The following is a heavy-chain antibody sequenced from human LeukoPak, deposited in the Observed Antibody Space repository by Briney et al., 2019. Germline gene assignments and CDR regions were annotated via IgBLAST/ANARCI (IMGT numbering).Heavy chain of an antibody. V-gene: IGHV1-69*05. CDR2: IIPIFGTA. CDR3: ARDRRGVAGAFDI. CDR1: GGTFSSYA. D-gene: IGHD3-10*01. Sequence: SVKVSCKASGGTFSSYAISWVLQAPGQGLEWMGGIIPIFGTANYAQKFQGRVTIITVESTSTAFMELSSLRSEDTAVYYCARDRRGVAGAFDIWGQGTMVTVSS. J-gene: IGHJ3*02.